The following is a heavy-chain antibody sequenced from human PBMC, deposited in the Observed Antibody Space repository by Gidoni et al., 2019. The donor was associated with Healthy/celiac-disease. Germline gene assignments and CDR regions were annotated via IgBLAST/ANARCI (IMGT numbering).Heavy chain of an antibody. J-gene: IGHJ4*02. D-gene: IGHD2-21*01. CDR1: GYTFPSSD. Sequence: QVQLVQSGAEVKKPGASVKVSCRASGYTFPSSDISWVRQAAGQGLEWMGWMNPNSGNTGFAQQFQGRVTMTRDTSIRTAYMELSSLRSEDTAMYYCARCGGSLDFWGQGTLVTVSS. CDR2: MNPNSGNT. CDR3: ARCGGSLDF. V-gene: IGHV1-8*01.